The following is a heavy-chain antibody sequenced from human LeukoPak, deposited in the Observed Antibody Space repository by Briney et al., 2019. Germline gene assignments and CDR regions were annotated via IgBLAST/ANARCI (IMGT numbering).Heavy chain of an antibody. CDR3: ARDQWACSGGSCYSGYFDY. D-gene: IGHD2-15*01. Sequence: PGGSLRLSCAASGFTFSDYYMSWLRQAPGKGLEWVSYISSSGSTIYYADSEKGRFTISRDNAKNSLYLQMNSLRAEDTAVYYCARDQWACSGGSCYSGYFDYWGQGTLVTVSS. CDR2: ISSSGSTI. J-gene: IGHJ4*02. CDR1: GFTFSDYY. V-gene: IGHV3-11*01.